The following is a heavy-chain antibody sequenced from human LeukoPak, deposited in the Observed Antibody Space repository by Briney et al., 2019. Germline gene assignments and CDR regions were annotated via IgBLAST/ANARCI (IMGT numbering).Heavy chain of an antibody. V-gene: IGHV4-59*01. CDR3: ARDFLPLWYFDL. CDR1: GGSISSYY. J-gene: IGHJ2*01. D-gene: IGHD2/OR15-2a*01. Sequence: SETLSLTCTVSGGSISSYYWSWIRQPPGKGLEWIGYIYYSGSTNYNPSLKSRVTISVDTSKNQFSLKLSSVTTADTAIYFCARDFLPLWYFDLWGRGTLVTVSS. CDR2: IYYSGST.